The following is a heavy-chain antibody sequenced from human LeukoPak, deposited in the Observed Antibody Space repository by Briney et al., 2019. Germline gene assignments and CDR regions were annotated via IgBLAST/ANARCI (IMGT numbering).Heavy chain of an antibody. J-gene: IGHJ6*02. V-gene: IGHV4-4*07. CDR3: ARDSGSYSYYGMDV. Sequence: PSETLSLTCTVSGDSISNHRLAWIRQPAGKGLEWIGITSGTGDYNPSLKSRVTISVDTSKNQFSLKLSSVTAADTAVYYCARDSGSYSYYGMDVWGQGTTVTVSS. CDR1: GDSISNHR. CDR2: TSGTG. D-gene: IGHD3-10*01.